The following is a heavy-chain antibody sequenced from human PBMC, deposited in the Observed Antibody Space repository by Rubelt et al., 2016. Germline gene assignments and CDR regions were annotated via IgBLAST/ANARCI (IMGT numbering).Heavy chain of an antibody. CDR2: IYYSGST. CDR3: ARTYYYDSSGPVDY. Sequence: QLQLQESGPGLVKPSETLSLTCTVSGGSISSSSYYWGWIRQPPGKGLEWIGSIYYSGSTYYNPSLKSRVTISVDTSKNPFSLKLGSVTAADTAVYYCARTYYYDSSGPVDYWGQGTLVTVSS. D-gene: IGHD3-22*01. J-gene: IGHJ4*02. CDR1: GGSISSSSYY. V-gene: IGHV4-39*01.